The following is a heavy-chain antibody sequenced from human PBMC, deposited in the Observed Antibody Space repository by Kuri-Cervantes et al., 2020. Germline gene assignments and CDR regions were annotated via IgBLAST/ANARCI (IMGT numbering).Heavy chain of an antibody. CDR1: GYTFTSYG. CDR3: ARDWGYYDSSGYYPDY. J-gene: IGHJ4*02. CDR2: ISAYNGDT. D-gene: IGHD3-22*01. Sequence: ASVKVSCKASGYTFTSYGISWVRQAPGQGLEWMGWISAYNGDTNYAQKLQGRVTMTTDTSTSTAYMELRRLRSDDTAVYYCARDWGYYDSSGYYPDYWGQGTLVTVSS. V-gene: IGHV1-18*01.